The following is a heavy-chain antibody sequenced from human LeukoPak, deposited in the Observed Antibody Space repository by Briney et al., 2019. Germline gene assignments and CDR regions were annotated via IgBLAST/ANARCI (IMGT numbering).Heavy chain of an antibody. CDR3: ARAARIAVAGTIYYGMDV. CDR1: GGSISSGSYY. D-gene: IGHD6-19*01. V-gene: IGHV4-61*02. J-gene: IGHJ6*02. CDR2: IYTSGST. Sequence: SETLSLTCTVSGGSISSGSYYWSWIRQPAGKGLEWIGRIYTSGSTNYNPSLKSRVAISVDTSKNQFSLKVSSVTAADTAVYYCARAARIAVAGTIYYGMDVWGQGTTVTVSS.